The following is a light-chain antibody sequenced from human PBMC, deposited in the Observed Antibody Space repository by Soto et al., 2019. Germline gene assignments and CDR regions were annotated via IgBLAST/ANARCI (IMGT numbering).Light chain of an antibody. V-gene: IGLV2-14*01. CDR1: SSDVGGYNS. Sequence: QSVLTQPASVSGSPGQSITISCTGTSSDVGGYNSVSWYQQHPGKAPKLVIYEVTNRPSGISNRFSGSKSGNTASLTISGLQAEDAADYYCSSYTSSSTRVFGTGTKVTVL. J-gene: IGLJ1*01. CDR3: SSYTSSSTRV. CDR2: EVT.